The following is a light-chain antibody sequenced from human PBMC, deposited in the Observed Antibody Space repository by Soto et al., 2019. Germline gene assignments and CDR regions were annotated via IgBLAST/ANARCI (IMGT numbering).Light chain of an antibody. CDR2: KAS. CDR1: QTISSW. Sequence: DIQMTQSPSILSGSVGDRVTITCRASQTISSWLAWYQQKPGKAPKLLIYKASTLKSGVPSRFTGSGSGTEFTLTISSLQPDDFATYYCQHYNSYSDAFGQGTKVELK. CDR3: QHYNSYSDA. V-gene: IGKV1-5*03. J-gene: IGKJ1*01.